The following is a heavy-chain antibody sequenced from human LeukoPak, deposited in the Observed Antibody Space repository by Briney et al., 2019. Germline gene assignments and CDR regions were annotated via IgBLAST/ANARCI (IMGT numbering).Heavy chain of an antibody. CDR1: GFTFSSYE. CDR3: AELGITMIGGV. CDR2: ISSSGSTI. V-gene: IGHV3-48*03. D-gene: IGHD3-10*02. Sequence: GGSLRLSCAASGFTFSSYEMNWVRQAPGKGLEWVSYISSSGSTIYYADSVKGRFTISRDNAKNSLYLQMNSLRAEDTAVYYCAELGITMIGGVWGRGTTVTVSS. J-gene: IGHJ6*04.